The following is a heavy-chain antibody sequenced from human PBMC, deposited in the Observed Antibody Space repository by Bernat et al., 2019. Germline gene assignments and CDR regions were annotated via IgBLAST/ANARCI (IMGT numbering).Heavy chain of an antibody. J-gene: IGHJ4*02. CDR1: GFTVSSNY. CDR3: AKDIQAGFRGHLDY. CDR2: IYSGGST. Sequence: EVQLVESGGGLVQPGGSLRLSCAASGFTVSSNYMSWVRQAPGKGLEWVSVIYSGGSTYYADSVKGRFTISRDNSKKTLYLQMNSLRAEDTAIYYCAKDIQAGFRGHLDYWGQGTLVTVSS. D-gene: IGHD3-10*01. V-gene: IGHV3-66*01.